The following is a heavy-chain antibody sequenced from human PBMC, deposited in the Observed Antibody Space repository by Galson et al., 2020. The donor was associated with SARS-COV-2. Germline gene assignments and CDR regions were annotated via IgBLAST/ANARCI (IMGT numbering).Heavy chain of an antibody. CDR3: ARAFLSTYYYDSSGRKGGYYFDY. J-gene: IGHJ4*02. Sequence: SETLSLTCTVSGGSISSSSYYWGWIRQPPGKGLEWIGSIYYSGSTYYNPSLKSRVTISVDTSKNQFSLKLSSVTAADTAVYYCARAFLSTYYYDSSGRKGGYYFDYWGQGTLVTVSS. D-gene: IGHD3-22*01. CDR2: IYYSGST. V-gene: IGHV4-39*01. CDR1: GGSISSSSYY.